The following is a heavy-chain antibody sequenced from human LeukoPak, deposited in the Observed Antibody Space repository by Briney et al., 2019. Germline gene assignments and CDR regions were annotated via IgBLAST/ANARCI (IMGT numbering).Heavy chain of an antibody. D-gene: IGHD3-22*01. CDR2: IYYSGST. V-gene: IGHV4-39*01. CDR1: GGSISSSSYY. CDR3: ARQTYYYDSSGYYWGGYYYYYYMDV. Sequence: SETLSLTCTVSGGSISSSSYYWGWIRQPPGKGLEWIGSIYYSGSTYYNPSLKSRVTISVDTSKNQFSLKLSSVTAADTAVYYCARQTYYYDSSGYYWGGYYYYYYMDVWGKGTTVTISS. J-gene: IGHJ6*03.